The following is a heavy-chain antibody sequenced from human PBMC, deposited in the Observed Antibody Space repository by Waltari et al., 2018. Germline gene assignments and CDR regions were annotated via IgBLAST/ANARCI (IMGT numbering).Heavy chain of an antibody. CDR2: IYHSGST. J-gene: IGHJ2*01. D-gene: IGHD3-22*01. Sequence: QVQLPESGPGLVQPSETLSLTCAVSGYSISSGYYWGWIRQPPGKGLEWIGSIYHSGSTYYNPSLKSRVTISVDTSKNQFSLKLSSVTAADTAVYYCARPNLIGYFDLWGRGTLVTVSS. CDR3: ARPNLIGYFDL. CDR1: GYSISSGYY. V-gene: IGHV4-38-2*01.